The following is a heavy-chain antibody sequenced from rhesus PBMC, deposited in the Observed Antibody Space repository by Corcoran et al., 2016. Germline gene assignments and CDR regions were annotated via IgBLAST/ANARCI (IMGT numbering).Heavy chain of an antibody. CDR3: AKDGYCTGSGCYGYYYGLDS. CDR2: INSGGGST. D-gene: IGHD2-21*01. J-gene: IGHJ6*01. CDR1: GFTFSSYW. V-gene: IGHV3S42*01. Sequence: EVQLVESGGGLAKPGGSLRLSCAASGFTFSSYWMNWVCQTPGKGLEWISAINSGGGSTSSVAPLKGRFTISRDNSKNPLSLQMNSLRAEDTAVYYCAKDGYCTGSGCYGYYYGLDSWGQGVVVTVSS.